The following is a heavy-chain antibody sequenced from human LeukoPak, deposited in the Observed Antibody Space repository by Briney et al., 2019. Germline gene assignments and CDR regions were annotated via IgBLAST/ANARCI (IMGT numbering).Heavy chain of an antibody. CDR1: GFSVSDNS. CDR2: IYSGTT. V-gene: IGHV3-53*01. CDR3: ARRAGAYSHPYDY. J-gene: IGHJ4*02. D-gene: IGHD4/OR15-4a*01. Sequence: PGGSLRLSCTVSGFSVSDNSMSSVRQAPGKGLEWVSFIYSGTTHYSDSVKGRFTISRDNSKNTLYLQMNSLRAEDTAVYYCARRAGAYSHPYDYWGQGTLVTVSS.